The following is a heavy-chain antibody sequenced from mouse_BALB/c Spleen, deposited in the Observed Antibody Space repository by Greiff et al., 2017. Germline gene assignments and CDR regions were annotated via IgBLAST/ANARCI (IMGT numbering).Heavy chain of an antibody. CDR1: GYSFTSYY. D-gene: IGHD2-1*01. V-gene: IGHV1S135*01. Sequence: EVKLQESGPELMKPGASVKISCKASGYSFTSYYMHWVKQSHGKSLEWIGYIDPFNGGTSYNQKFKGKATLTVDKSSSTAYMHLSSLTSEDSAVYYCARSDGNPLFAYWGQGTLVTVSA. CDR2: IDPFNGGT. CDR3: ARSDGNPLFAY. J-gene: IGHJ3*01.